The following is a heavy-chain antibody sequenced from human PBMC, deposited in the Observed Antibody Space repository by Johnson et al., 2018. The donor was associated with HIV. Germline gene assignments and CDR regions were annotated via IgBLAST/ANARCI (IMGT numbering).Heavy chain of an antibody. CDR3: AKDLVDTAMDDAFDI. Sequence: QVQLVESGGGVVQPGRSLRLSCAASGFTFSSYAMHWVRQAPGTGLEWVAVIPYDGSNKYYEHSVKGRFTISRDNSKNTLYLQMNSLRAEDTAVYYCAKDLVDTAMDDAFDIWGQGTMVTVSS. V-gene: IGHV3-30-3*01. D-gene: IGHD5-18*01. CDR2: IPYDGSNK. J-gene: IGHJ3*02. CDR1: GFTFSSYA.